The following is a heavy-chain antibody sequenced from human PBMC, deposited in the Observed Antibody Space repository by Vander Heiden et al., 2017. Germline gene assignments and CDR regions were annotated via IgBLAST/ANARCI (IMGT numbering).Heavy chain of an antibody. D-gene: IGHD3-10*02. Sequence: SCKASGYTFTSYDINWVRQGTGQGLEWMGWMNPNSGNTDYAQNFQGRVTMTRNTSISTAYMELSRLRSEDTAVYYCAREGGLVRGDYWGQGTLVTVSS. J-gene: IGHJ4*02. V-gene: IGHV1-8*01. CDR2: MNPNSGNT. CDR3: AREGGLVRGDY. CDR1: GYTFTSYD.